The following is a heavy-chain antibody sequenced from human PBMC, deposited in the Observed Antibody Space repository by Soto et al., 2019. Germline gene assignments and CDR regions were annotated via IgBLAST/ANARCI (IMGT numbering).Heavy chain of an antibody. CDR2: ISGSGGST. CDR3: AKDLSGDHSAFSMGYCSGGSCYDNYFYY. CDR1: GFTFSSYA. D-gene: IGHD2-15*01. Sequence: GGSLRLSCAASGFTFSSYAMSWVRQAPGKGLEWVSAISGSGGSTYYADSGKGRFTISKDNYKKSLYLQMNSLRAEDMGVYYLAKDLSGDHSAFSMGYCSGGSCYDNYFYYWGQGTLVTVSS. J-gene: IGHJ4*02. V-gene: IGHV3-23*01.